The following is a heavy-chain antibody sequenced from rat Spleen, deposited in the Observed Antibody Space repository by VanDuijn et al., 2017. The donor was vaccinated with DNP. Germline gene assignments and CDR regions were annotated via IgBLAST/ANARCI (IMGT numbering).Heavy chain of an antibody. V-gene: IGHV2-77*01. D-gene: IGHD1-1*01. CDR2: ISSGGDI. Sequence: QVQMKETGPGLVQTTQTLSVTCTVSGFSLTSYGVHWVRQAPGKGLEWIATISSGGDIDYNSVLKSRLSLTRDTSKNQVFLKMNSLQIEDTATYFCSREGQPYYSMDAWGQGTSVTVSS. CDR3: SREGQPYYSMDA. J-gene: IGHJ4*01. CDR1: GFSLTSYG.